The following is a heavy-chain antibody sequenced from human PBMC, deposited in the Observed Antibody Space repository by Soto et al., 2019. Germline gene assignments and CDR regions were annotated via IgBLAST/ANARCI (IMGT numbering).Heavy chain of an antibody. CDR2: ISAFNDYT. CDR3: ARGRGVVIPAGTPDAFDV. V-gene: IGHV1-18*01. D-gene: IGHD6-13*01. CDR1: GYTFNKYG. Sequence: GASVKVSFKASGYTFNKYGFNWVRQAPGQGLEWMGRISAFNDYTNLAQKFQGRLTLTTDASTNTAYMELQVLRSDDTAMYYCARGRGVVIPAGTPDAFDVWGQGAMVTVSS. J-gene: IGHJ3*01.